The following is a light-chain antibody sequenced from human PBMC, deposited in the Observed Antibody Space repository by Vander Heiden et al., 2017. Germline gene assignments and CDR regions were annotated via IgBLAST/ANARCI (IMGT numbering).Light chain of an antibody. CDR2: GAS. CDR3: QQQYKWHPGT. V-gene: IGKV3-15*01. Sequence: EILMTQSPATLSVSPGDRATLSCRASQSVSSNLAWYQQKPGQAPRLLIYGASTRATGIPARFSGSGCGTEFTLTISSRQSEDVAVYYCQQQYKWHPGTFGQGTKVEIK. J-gene: IGKJ1*01. CDR1: QSVSSN.